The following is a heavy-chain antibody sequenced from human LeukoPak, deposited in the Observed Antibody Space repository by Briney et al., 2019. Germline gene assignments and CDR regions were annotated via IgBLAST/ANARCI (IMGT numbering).Heavy chain of an antibody. D-gene: IGHD3-10*01. V-gene: IGHV4-59*08. CDR1: GGSISSYY. CDR2: IYYSGST. J-gene: IGHJ4*02. Sequence: SETLSLTCTVSGGSISSYYWSWIRQPPGKGLEWTGYIYYSGSTNYNPSLKSRVTISVDTSKNQFSLKLSSVTAADTAVYYCARRGSRASPFDYWGQGTLVTVSS. CDR3: ARRGSRASPFDY.